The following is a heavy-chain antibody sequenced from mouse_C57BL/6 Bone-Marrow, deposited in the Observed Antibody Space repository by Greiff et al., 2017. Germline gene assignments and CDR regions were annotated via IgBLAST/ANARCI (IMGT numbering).Heavy chain of an antibody. CDR1: GYTFTDYE. Sequence: VKLMESGAELVRPGASVTLSCKASGYTFTDYEMHWVKQTPVHGLEWIGAIDPETGGTAYNQKFKGKAILTADKSSSTAYMELRSLTSEDSAVYYCTRSYYGSYVAWFAYWGQGTLVTVSA. D-gene: IGHD2-1*01. J-gene: IGHJ3*01. CDR3: TRSYYGSYVAWFAY. CDR2: IDPETGGT. V-gene: IGHV1-15*01.